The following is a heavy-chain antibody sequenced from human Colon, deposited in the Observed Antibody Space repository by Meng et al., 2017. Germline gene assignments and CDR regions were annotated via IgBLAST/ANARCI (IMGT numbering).Heavy chain of an antibody. CDR3: ARELQLGY. J-gene: IGHJ4*02. Sequence: EVPLVGSGGGLVKLGGSLRLSCAASGFTFSSYSMNWVRQAPGKGLEWVSSISTSSSYIYYADSVKGRFTISRDDAKNSLYLQMNSLRAEDTAVYYCARELQLGYWGQGTLVTVSS. CDR2: ISTSSSYI. CDR1: GFTFSSYS. V-gene: IGHV3-21*01. D-gene: IGHD5-24*01.